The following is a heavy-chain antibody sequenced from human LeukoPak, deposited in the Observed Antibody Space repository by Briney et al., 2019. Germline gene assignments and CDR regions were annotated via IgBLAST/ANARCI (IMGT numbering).Heavy chain of an antibody. J-gene: IGHJ3*02. CDR3: AKFDYYDSSGYYNKVLDAFDI. CDR1: GFTFSTYA. CDR2: ISGSGGST. Sequence: SGGSLRLSCAASGFTFSTYAMNWVRQAPGKGLEWVSAISGSGGSTYYADSVKGRFTISRDNSKNTLYLQMNSLRAEDTAVYYCAKFDYYDSSGYYNKVLDAFDIWGQGTMVTVSS. D-gene: IGHD3-22*01. V-gene: IGHV3-23*01.